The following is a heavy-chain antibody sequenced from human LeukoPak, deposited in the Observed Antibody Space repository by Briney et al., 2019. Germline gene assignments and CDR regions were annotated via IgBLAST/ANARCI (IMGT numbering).Heavy chain of an antibody. CDR2: MYYSGST. Sequence: PSETLSLTCSVWGRSIRSYYGSWIRQPPGKGLEGIVYMYYSGSTNYNPSLKSRVTISVDTSKTQVSLKLSSVTAADTAVYYCARAAGRKPSSGYFDYWGQGTLVTVSS. J-gene: IGHJ4*02. CDR3: ARAAGRKPSSGYFDY. CDR1: GRSIRSYY. V-gene: IGHV4-59*01. D-gene: IGHD6-19*01.